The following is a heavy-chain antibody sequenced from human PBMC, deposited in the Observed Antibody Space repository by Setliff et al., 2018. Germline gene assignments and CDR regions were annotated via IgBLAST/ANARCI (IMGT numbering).Heavy chain of an antibody. CDR1: RSTFGGDD. CDR2: INTGDDII. CDR3: MRDSPIRLGVLHS. Sequence: GGSLRLSCAGSRSTFGGDDMNWVRQAPGKGLEWISYINTGDDIIYYAPSVKGRFTISRDNAKNSLFLQMNSLRADDTAVYYCMRDSPIRLGVLHSWGQGTLVTVSS. V-gene: IGHV3-48*03. J-gene: IGHJ4*02. D-gene: IGHD2-8*02.